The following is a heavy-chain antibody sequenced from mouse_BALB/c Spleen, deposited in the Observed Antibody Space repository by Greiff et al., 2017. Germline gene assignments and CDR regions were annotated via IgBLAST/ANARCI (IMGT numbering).Heavy chain of an antibody. CDR3: ARYHYGSSYDY. CDR2: INPYNDGT. CDR1: GYTFTSYV. J-gene: IGHJ2*01. D-gene: IGHD1-1*01. Sequence: EVKLQESGPELVKPGASVKMSCKASGYTFTSYVMHWVKQKPGQGLEWIGYINPYNDGTKYNEKFKGKATLTSDKSSSTAYMELSSLTSEDSAVYYCARYHYGSSYDYWGQGTTLTVSS. V-gene: IGHV1-14*01.